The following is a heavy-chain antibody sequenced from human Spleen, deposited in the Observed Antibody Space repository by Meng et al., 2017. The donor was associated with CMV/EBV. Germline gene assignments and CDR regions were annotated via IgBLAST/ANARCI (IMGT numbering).Heavy chain of an antibody. CDR1: GGSFSGYY. CDR2: INHSGST. CDR3: ARRVWTVVPAAKPNWFDP. Sequence: GSLRLSCAVYGGSFSGYYWSWIRQPPGKGLEWIGEINHSGSTNYNPSLKSRVTISVDTSKNQFSLKLSSVTAADTAVYYCARRVWTVVPAAKPNWFDPWGQGTLVTVSS. V-gene: IGHV4-34*01. J-gene: IGHJ5*02. D-gene: IGHD2-2*01.